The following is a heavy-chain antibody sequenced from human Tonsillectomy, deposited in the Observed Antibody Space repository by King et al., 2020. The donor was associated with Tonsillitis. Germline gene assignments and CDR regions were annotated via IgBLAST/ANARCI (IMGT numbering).Heavy chain of an antibody. CDR2: IWYDGKNE. Sequence: VQLVESGGGVVQPGRSLRLSCAASGFTFSTSGMHWVRQAPGKGLEWVAVIWYDGKNEYYTDSGKGRFTISRDNSKNTVYLQMNSLTVEDTAVYYCARADFWYPFDIWGQGTMVTVSS. D-gene: IGHD3/OR15-3a*01. J-gene: IGHJ3*02. CDR3: ARADFWYPFDI. V-gene: IGHV3-33*01. CDR1: GFTFSTSG.